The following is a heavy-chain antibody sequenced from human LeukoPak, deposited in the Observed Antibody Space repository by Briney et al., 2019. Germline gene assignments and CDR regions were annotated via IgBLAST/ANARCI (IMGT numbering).Heavy chain of an antibody. Sequence: GGSLRLSCEASGFTFSSYDITWVRQAPGKGLEWVSGISGSSGNIYYADSVKGRFTISRDSSKNTVYLQMNSLRVEDTAVYYCARWDGYGDSWGQGTLVTVSS. CDR1: GFTFSSYD. V-gene: IGHV3-23*01. D-gene: IGHD5-24*01. CDR2: ISGSSGNI. CDR3: ARWDGYGDS. J-gene: IGHJ4*02.